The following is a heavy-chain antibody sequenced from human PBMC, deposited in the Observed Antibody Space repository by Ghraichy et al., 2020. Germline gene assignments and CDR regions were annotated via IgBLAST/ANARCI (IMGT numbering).Heavy chain of an antibody. CDR1: GFTFSDYY. CDR3: ARDGDGYCSSTSCYSGYYYYGMDV. V-gene: IGHV3-11*01. D-gene: IGHD2-2*03. Sequence: GGSLRLSCAASGFTFSDYYMSWIRQAPGKGLEWLSFISSSGSTIYYADSVKGRFTISRDNAKNSLYLQMNSLRAEDTAVYYCARDGDGYCSSTSCYSGYYYYGMDVWGQGTTVTVSS. J-gene: IGHJ6*02. CDR2: ISSSGSTI.